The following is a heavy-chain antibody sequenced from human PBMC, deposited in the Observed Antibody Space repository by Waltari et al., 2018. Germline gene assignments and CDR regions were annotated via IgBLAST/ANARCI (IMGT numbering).Heavy chain of an antibody. CDR2: VDPEDGET. V-gene: IGHV1-69-2*01. Sequence: EVQLVQSGAEVKKPGATVKISCKASGFTFTDYYMHWVQQAPGNGLEWMGRVDPEDGETIYAEKFQGRVTITADTSTDTAYMELSSLRSEDTAVYYCATDLDCSGGSCYSGNFDYWGQGTLVTVSS. CDR1: GFTFTDYY. CDR3: ATDLDCSGGSCYSGNFDY. D-gene: IGHD2-15*01. J-gene: IGHJ4*02.